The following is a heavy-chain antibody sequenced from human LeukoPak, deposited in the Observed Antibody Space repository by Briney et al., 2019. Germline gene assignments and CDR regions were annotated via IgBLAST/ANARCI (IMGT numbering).Heavy chain of an antibody. CDR2: IYTSGST. CDR1: GGSISSYY. Sequence: SETLSLTCTVSGGSISSYYWSWIRQPAGRGLEWIGRIYTSGSTNYNPSLKSRVTMSVDTSKNQFSLKLSSVTAADTAVYYCAREESMVRGASWFDPWGQGTLVTVSS. V-gene: IGHV4-4*07. J-gene: IGHJ5*02. D-gene: IGHD3-10*01. CDR3: AREESMVRGASWFDP.